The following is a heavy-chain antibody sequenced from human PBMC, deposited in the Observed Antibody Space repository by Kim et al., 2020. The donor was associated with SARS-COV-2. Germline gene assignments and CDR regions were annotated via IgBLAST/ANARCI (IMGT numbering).Heavy chain of an antibody. J-gene: IGHJ6*02. V-gene: IGHV3-30*18. CDR3: AKDGGGLCSSCCDYCYYGFDL. D-gene: IGHD2-2*01. CDR2: ISYDGRRK. CDR1: GFTFSSYG. Sequence: GGSLRLSCAASGFTFSSYGMHWVRQAPGKGLEWVAVISYDGRRKDYADSVKGRFTISRDNAKNTLYLQMNSLRVEDTAVYYCAKDGGGLCSSCCDYCYYGFDLWGQGTTVTVSS.